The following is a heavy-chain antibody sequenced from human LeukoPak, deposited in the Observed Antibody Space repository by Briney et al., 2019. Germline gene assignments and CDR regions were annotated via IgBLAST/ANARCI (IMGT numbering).Heavy chain of an antibody. CDR2: ISWNSGNI. J-gene: IGHJ4*02. V-gene: IGHV3-9*01. Sequence: GGSLRLSCAASGFTFDDYGMHWVRQPPGKGLEWVSGISWNSGNIGYADSVKGRFTISRDNSKNTLYLQMSNLRAEDTAVYYCARDFTHYFDCWGQGTLVTVSS. CDR3: ARDFTHYFDC. CDR1: GFTFDDYG.